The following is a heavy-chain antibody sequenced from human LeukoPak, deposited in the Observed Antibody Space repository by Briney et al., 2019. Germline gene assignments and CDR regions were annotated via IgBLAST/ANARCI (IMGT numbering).Heavy chain of an antibody. V-gene: IGHV3-23*01. CDR2: ISGSGGST. CDR1: GFTFSSYA. CDR3: AREEAAAGTGGYYFDY. Sequence: GGSPRLSCAASGFTFSSYAMSWVRQAPGKGLEWVSAISGSGGSTYYADSVKGRFTISRDNSKNTLYLQMNSLRAEDTAVYYCAREEAAAGTGGYYFDYWGQGTLVTVSS. D-gene: IGHD6-13*01. J-gene: IGHJ4*02.